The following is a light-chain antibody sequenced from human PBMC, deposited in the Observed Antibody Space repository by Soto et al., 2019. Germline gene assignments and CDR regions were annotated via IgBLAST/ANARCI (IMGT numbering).Light chain of an antibody. CDR2: DAS. V-gene: IGKV3-20*01. Sequence: EIVLTQSPATLSLSPGERATLSFRASQSVSTFLAWYQQKPGQAPRLLISDASTRATGVPARFSGSGSGTDFTLTISRLEPEDFAVYYCQQYGSSPITFGQGTRLEIK. J-gene: IGKJ5*01. CDR1: QSVSTF. CDR3: QQYGSSPIT.